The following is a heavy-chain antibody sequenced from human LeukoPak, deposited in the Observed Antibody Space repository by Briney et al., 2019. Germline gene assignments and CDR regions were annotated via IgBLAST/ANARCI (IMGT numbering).Heavy chain of an antibody. CDR2: IYPGDSDT. CDR3: VRLGGGAGAWYEGRGDFDY. J-gene: IGHJ4*02. V-gene: IGHV5-51*01. D-gene: IGHD6-19*01. Sequence: GESLKISCKGSGYSFTSYWIGWVRQMPGKGLEWMGIIYPGDSDTRYSPSFQGQVPISADKSISTAYLQWNSLKASDTATYYCVRLGGGAGAWYEGRGDFDYWGQGTLVTVSS. CDR1: GYSFTSYW.